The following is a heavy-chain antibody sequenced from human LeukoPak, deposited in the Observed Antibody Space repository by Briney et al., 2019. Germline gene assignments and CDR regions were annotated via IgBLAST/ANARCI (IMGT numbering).Heavy chain of an antibody. CDR3: AKVLNAFDI. Sequence: GNANSADSVKGRFTISRDNAKNSLYLQMNSLRAEDTALYYCAKVLNAFDIWGQGTMVTVSS. J-gene: IGHJ3*02. V-gene: IGHV3-9*01. CDR2: GNA.